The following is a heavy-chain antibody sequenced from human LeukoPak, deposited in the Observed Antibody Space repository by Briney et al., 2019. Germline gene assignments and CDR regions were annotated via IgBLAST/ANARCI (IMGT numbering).Heavy chain of an antibody. CDR1: GYSFTNYW. V-gene: IGHV5-51*01. D-gene: IGHD2-21*02. J-gene: IGHJ3*02. CDR2: IDPGDSDT. Sequence: GESLKISCLGSGYSFTNYWIGWVRQVPGKGLEWMGIIDPGDSDTRYSPSFQGHITISADRSISTAYLQWSSLKASDTAMHYCARYMAAGDVAFDIWGQGTVVTVSS. CDR3: ARYMAAGDVAFDI.